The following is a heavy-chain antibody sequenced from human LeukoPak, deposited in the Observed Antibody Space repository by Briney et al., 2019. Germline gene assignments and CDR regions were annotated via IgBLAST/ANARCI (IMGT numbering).Heavy chain of an antibody. V-gene: IGHV4-39*01. Sequence: SETLSLTCTVSGGSISSSSYYWGWIRQPPGKGLEWIGSIYYSGSTYYNPSLKSRVTISVDTSKNQFSLKLSSVTAADTAVYYCARSIASEYSSWYRGEFDYWGQGTLVTVSS. CDR1: GGSISSSSYY. J-gene: IGHJ4*02. D-gene: IGHD6-13*01. CDR2: IYYSGST. CDR3: ARSIASEYSSWYRGEFDY.